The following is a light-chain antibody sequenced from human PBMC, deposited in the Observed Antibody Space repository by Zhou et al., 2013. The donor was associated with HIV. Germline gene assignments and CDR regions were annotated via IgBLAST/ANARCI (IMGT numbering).Light chain of an antibody. Sequence: ETEMTQSPTTLSVSPGERATLSCRASQSVTTNLAWYQQKPGQAPRLLIYGASTRAPGIPARFSGSGSGTEFTLTISSLQSEDFAVYYCQQRSNWPMYTFGQGTKLEIK. V-gene: IGKV3-15*01. CDR2: GAS. CDR1: QSVTTN. CDR3: QQRSNWPMYT. J-gene: IGKJ2*01.